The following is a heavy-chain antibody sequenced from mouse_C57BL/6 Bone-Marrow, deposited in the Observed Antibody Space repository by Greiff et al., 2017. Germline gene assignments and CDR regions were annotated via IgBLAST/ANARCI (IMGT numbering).Heavy chain of an antibody. CDR3: TTLYYGSSSWYFDV. CDR1: GFNIKDYY. D-gene: IGHD1-1*01. CDR2: IDPEAGDT. V-gene: IGHV14-1*01. J-gene: IGHJ1*03. Sequence: VQLQQSGAELVRPGASVKLSCTASGFNIKDYYMHWVKQRPEQGLEWIGRIDPEAGDTEYAPKFPGKATMTADPSSNTAYLQRSSLTSEDTAVDYCTTLYYGSSSWYFDVWGTGTTVTVSS.